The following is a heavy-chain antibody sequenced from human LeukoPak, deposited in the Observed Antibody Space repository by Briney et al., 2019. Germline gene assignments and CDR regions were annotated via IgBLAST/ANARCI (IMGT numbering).Heavy chain of an antibody. J-gene: IGHJ6*04. CDR2: IRSKANNYAT. CDR1: GFTFSGSA. V-gene: IGHV3-73*01. Sequence: GGPLRLSCAASGFTFSGSALHWVRQASGKGLEWVGRIRSKANNYATTYAASVKDRFTISRDDSKNTAYLQMHSLKTEDTAVYYCARGLETYYDNLTGYTGVWGKGTTVTISS. D-gene: IGHD3-9*01. CDR3: ARGLETYYDNLTGYTGV.